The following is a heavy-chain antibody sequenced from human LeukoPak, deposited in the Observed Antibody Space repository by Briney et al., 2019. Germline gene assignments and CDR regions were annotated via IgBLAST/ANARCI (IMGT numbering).Heavy chain of an antibody. CDR3: ASLIAAAGFDP. CDR2: IYYSGST. Sequence: SETLSLTCTVSGGSISSYYWSWIRQPPGKGLEWIGYIYYSGSTNHNPSLKSRVTISVDTSKNQFSLKLSSVTAADTAVYYCASLIAAAGFDPWGQGTLVTVSS. D-gene: IGHD6-13*01. CDR1: GGSISSYY. V-gene: IGHV4-59*01. J-gene: IGHJ5*02.